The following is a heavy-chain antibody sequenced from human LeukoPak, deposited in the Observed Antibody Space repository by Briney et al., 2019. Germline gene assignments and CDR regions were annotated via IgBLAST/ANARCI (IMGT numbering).Heavy chain of an antibody. V-gene: IGHV3-23*01. J-gene: IGHJ4*02. CDR1: GFTFSSYA. CDR2: ISGSGGST. Sequence: QTGGSLRLSCAASGFTFSSYAMSWVRQAPGEGLEWVSAISGSGGSTYYADSVKGRFTISRDNSKNTLYLQMNSLRAEDTAVYYCAKAVLYDFWSGYYPDYWGQGTLVTVSS. D-gene: IGHD3-3*01. CDR3: AKAVLYDFWSGYYPDY.